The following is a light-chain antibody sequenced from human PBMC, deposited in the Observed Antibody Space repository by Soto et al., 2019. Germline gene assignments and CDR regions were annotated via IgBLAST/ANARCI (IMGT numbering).Light chain of an antibody. Sequence: EIVMTQSPATLSVSPGERATLSCRASQSVSSNLAWYQQKPGQAPRLLIYGASTRATGIPARFSGSGSGTEFTLTISSLQSEDFAVYYCQQYGDSPPMYTFGQGTKLEIK. V-gene: IGKV3-15*01. CDR3: QQYGDSPPMYT. J-gene: IGKJ2*01. CDR2: GAS. CDR1: QSVSSN.